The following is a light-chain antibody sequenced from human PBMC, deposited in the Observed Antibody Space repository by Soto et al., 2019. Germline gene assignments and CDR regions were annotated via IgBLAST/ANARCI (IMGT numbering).Light chain of an antibody. Sequence: EIVLTQSPGTLSLSPGERATLSCRASQSVSSSYLAWYQQKPGQAPRLLIYGASSRATGIPDRFSGSGSGTDFTLTISRLEPAHSAVYFCQQYGNSGTFGQGTKLEIK. J-gene: IGKJ2*01. CDR1: QSVSSSY. CDR2: GAS. V-gene: IGKV3-20*01. CDR3: QQYGNSGT.